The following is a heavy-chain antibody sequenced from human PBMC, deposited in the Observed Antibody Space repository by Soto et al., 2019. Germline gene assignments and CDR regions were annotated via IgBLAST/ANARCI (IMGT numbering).Heavy chain of an antibody. V-gene: IGHV3-43*01. CDR1: GFTFDDYT. J-gene: IGHJ4*02. CDR2: ISWDGGST. D-gene: IGHD5-12*01. CDR3: AKDYRDGYNLFDY. Sequence: GGSLRLSCAASGFTFDDYTMHWVRQAPGKGLEWVSLISWDGGSTYYADSVKGRFTISRDNSKNSLYLQMNSLRTEDTALYYCAKDYRDGYNLFDYWGQGTLVTVSS.